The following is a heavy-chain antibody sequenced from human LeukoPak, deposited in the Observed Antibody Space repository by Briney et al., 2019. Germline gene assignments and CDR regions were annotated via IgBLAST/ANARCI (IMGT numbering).Heavy chain of an antibody. CDR1: GGPISSGSYY. CDR2: IYASGST. Sequence: SQTLSLTCTVSGGPISSGSYYWSWIRQPAGKGLEWIGRIYASGSTNYNPSLKGRVAISVDTSKNQFSLKLSSVTAADTAVYYCARDNWKYVLNYCYYMDVWGKGTTVTVSS. CDR3: ARDNWKYVLNYCYYMDV. D-gene: IGHD1-7*01. V-gene: IGHV4-61*02. J-gene: IGHJ6*03.